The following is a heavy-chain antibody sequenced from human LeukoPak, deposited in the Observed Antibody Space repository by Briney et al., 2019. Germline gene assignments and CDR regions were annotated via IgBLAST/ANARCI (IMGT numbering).Heavy chain of an antibody. CDR3: ARRDYGGPRAADS. D-gene: IGHD4/OR15-4a*01. V-gene: IGHV4-59*01. J-gene: IGHJ4*02. CDR2: IYYSGST. CDR1: GGSISSYY. Sequence: PSETLSLTCTVSGGSISSYYWSWIRQPPGKGLEWIGYIYYSGSTNYNPSLKSRVTISVDTSKNQFSLKLSSVTAADTAVYYCARRDYGGPRAADSWGQGTLVTVSS.